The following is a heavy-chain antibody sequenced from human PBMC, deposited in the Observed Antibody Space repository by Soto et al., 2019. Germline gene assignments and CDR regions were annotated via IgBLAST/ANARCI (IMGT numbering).Heavy chain of an antibody. CDR2: FDPEDGET. D-gene: IGHD2-15*01. CDR3: ATDTGPVALLSPAFDI. J-gene: IGHJ3*02. CDR1: GYTLTELS. Sequence: ASVKVSCKVSGYTLTELSMHWVRQAPGKGLEWMGGFDPEDGETIYAQKFQGRVTMTEDTSTDTAYMELSSLRSEDTAVYYCATDTGPVALLSPAFDIWGQGTMVTVSS. V-gene: IGHV1-24*01.